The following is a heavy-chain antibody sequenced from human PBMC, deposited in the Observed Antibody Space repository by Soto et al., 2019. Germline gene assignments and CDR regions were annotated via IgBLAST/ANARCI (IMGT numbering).Heavy chain of an antibody. D-gene: IGHD3-22*01. CDR1: GFTFSSYS. CDR3: ARDSLGGVYYYDSSGYYVDY. J-gene: IGHJ4*02. V-gene: IGHV3-48*02. Sequence: PGGSLRLSCAASGFTFSSYSMNWVRQAPGKGLEWVSYISSSSSTIYYADSVKGRFTISRDNAKNSLYLQMNSLRDEDTAVYYCARDSLGGVYYYDSSGYYVDYWGQGTLVTVSS. CDR2: ISSSSSTI.